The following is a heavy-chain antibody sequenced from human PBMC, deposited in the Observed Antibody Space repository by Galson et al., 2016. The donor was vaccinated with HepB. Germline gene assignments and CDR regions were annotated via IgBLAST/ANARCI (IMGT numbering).Heavy chain of an antibody. Sequence: PALVKPTQTLTLTCTVSGFSLSNPEMGVSWIRQAPGKALEWLAHIFSNGQKSYSTSLKTRLIISRDASKSQVFLTMTNMDPVDTATYYCAHRRDYGDDDFDYWGQGTLVTVSS. CDR2: IFSNGQK. CDR3: AHRRDYGDDDFDY. CDR1: GFSLSNPEMG. J-gene: IGHJ4*02. V-gene: IGHV2-26*01. D-gene: IGHD4-17*01.